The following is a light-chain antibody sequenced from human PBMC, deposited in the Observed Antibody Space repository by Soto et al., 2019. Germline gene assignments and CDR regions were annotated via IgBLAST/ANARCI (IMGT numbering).Light chain of an antibody. V-gene: IGKV3-20*01. Sequence: EIVLTQSPGTLSLSPGERATLSCRASQSLSSSYVVWYQQKPGQAPRLLIYAASRRATGIPDRFSGSGSATEYTLTSSRLEPEDFAVYYCQQQGTFGQGTKLQIK. CDR1: QSLSSSY. CDR3: QQQGT. CDR2: AAS. J-gene: IGKJ2*01.